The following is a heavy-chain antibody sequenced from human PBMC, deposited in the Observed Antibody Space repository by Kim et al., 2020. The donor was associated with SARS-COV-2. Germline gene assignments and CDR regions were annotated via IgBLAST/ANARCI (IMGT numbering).Heavy chain of an antibody. V-gene: IGHV4-34*01. D-gene: IGHD3-10*01. CDR2: INHSGST. J-gene: IGHJ3*02. CDR1: GGSFSGYY. CDR3: ARGVVVRGLHRVYDAFDI. Sequence: SETLSLTCAVYGGSFSGYYWSWIRQPPGKGLEWIGEINHSGSTNYNPSLKSRVTISVDTSKNQFSLKLSSVTAADTAVYYCARGVVVRGLHRVYDAFDIWGQGTMVTVSS.